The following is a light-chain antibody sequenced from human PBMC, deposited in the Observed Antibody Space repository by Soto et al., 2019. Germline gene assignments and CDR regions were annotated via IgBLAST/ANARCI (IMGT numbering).Light chain of an antibody. CDR3: QTWGTGIVV. CDR1: SGHSSYA. J-gene: IGLJ3*02. Sequence: QAVVTQSPSASASLGASVKFTCTLSSGHSSYAIAWHQQQPEKGPRYLMKLNSDGSHSKGDGIPDRFSGSSSGAERYLTISSLQSEDEAEYYCQTWGTGIVVFGGGTKLTVL. CDR2: LNSDGSH. V-gene: IGLV4-69*01.